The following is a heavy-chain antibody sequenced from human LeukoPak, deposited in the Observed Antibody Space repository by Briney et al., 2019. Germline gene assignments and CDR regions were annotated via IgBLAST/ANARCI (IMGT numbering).Heavy chain of an antibody. J-gene: IGHJ4*02. CDR3: ARAPYSNWGNY. D-gene: IGHD4-11*01. V-gene: IGHV3-48*04. CDR2: ISSSGSTI. Sequence: GSLRLSCAASGFTFSSYSMNWVRQAPGKGLEWVSYISSSGSTIYYADSVKGRFTISRDNAKNSLYLQMNSLRAEDTAVYYCARAPYSNWGNYWGQGTLVTVS. CDR1: GFTFSSYS.